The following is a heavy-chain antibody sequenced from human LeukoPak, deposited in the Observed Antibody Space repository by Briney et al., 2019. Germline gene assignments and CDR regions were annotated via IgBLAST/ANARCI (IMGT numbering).Heavy chain of an antibody. CDR2: ISTSSTTI. V-gene: IGHV3-48*01. Sequence: GGSLRLSCAASGFTFSSYSMNWVRQAPGKGLEWVSYISTSSTTIHYADSVKGRFTISRDNSKNTLYLQMNSLRAEDTAVYYCAKARAARGAFDIWGQGTMVTVSS. D-gene: IGHD6-6*01. CDR3: AKARAARGAFDI. J-gene: IGHJ3*02. CDR1: GFTFSSYS.